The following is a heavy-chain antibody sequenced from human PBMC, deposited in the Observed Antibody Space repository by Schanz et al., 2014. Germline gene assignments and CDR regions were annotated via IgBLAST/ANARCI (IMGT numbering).Heavy chain of an antibody. V-gene: IGHV1-69*04. CDR2: IIPILGIA. CDR3: ARDGVDAAAGGNY. J-gene: IGHJ4*02. D-gene: IGHD6-13*01. Sequence: QVQLVQSGAEVRKPGASVKVSCKASGGTFNSYTINWVRQAPGQGLEWMGRIIPILGIATYAQKFQGRLTITADKSTSTAYMELSSLRSEDTAVYYCARDGVDAAAGGNYWGQGTLVTVSS. CDR1: GGTFNSYT.